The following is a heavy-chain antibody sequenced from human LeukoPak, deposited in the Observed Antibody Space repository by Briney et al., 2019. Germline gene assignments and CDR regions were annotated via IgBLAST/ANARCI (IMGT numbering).Heavy chain of an antibody. CDR1: GGTFSSYA. V-gene: IGHV1-69*04. CDR3: ARGEDTAMVFDY. J-gene: IGHJ4*02. CDR2: IIPILGIA. Sequence: SVKVSCKASGGTFSSYAISWVRQAPGQGLEWMGRIIPILGIANYAQKFQGRVTITADKSTSTAYMELSSLRSEDTAVYYCARGEDTAMVFDYWGQGTLVTVSS. D-gene: IGHD5-18*01.